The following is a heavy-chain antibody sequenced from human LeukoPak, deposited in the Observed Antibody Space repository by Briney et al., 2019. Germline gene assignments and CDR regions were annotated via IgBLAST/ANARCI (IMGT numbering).Heavy chain of an antibody. CDR1: GGSMNSSTYY. V-gene: IGHV4-39*07. CDR3: ASTIAARGRWFDP. J-gene: IGHJ5*02. D-gene: IGHD6-6*01. Sequence: SETLSLTCTVSGGSMNSSTYYWGWIRQPPGKGLEWIGSIYYSGSTYYNPSLKSRVTISVDTSKNQFSLRLSSVTAADTAVYYCASTIAARGRWFDPWGHGTLVTVSS. CDR2: IYYSGST.